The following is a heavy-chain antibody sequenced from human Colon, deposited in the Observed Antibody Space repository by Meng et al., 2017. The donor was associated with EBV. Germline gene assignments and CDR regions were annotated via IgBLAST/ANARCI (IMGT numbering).Heavy chain of an antibody. CDR1: AGLMSVGNCC. Sequence: QLRLPWSGTGLADPTQTLERTCASSAGLMSVGNCCWSWIRPPTGKGREWIGYIHHSESAYYNPSLKSRISISVVTSKSQFSLNLNSMTAADTAVYYCASFDHIPRRNYFDYWGQGTLVTVSS. CDR3: ASFDHIPRRNYFDY. J-gene: IGHJ4*02. D-gene: IGHD2-21*01. CDR2: IHHSESA. V-gene: IGHV4-30-4*01.